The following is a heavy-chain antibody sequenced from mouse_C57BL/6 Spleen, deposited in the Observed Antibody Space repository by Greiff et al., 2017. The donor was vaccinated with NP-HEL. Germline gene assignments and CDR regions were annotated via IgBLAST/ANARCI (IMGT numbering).Heavy chain of an antibody. V-gene: IGHV5-4*01. Sequence: DVKLVESGGGLVKPGGSLKLSCAASGFTFSSYAMSWVRQTPEKRLEWVATISDGGSYTYYPDNVKGRFTISRDNAKNNLYLQMSHLKSEDTAMYYCARDLTGTPAYWGQGTLVTVSA. CDR2: ISDGGSYT. J-gene: IGHJ3*01. CDR1: GFTFSSYA. CDR3: ARDLTGTPAY. D-gene: IGHD4-1*01.